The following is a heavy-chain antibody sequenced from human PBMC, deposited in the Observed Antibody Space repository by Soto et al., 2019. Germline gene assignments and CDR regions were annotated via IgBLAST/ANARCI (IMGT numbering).Heavy chain of an antibody. CDR2: IKQDGSEK. D-gene: IGHD3-22*01. V-gene: IGHV3-7*03. CDR3: ARESRSDYCPAY. J-gene: IGHJ4*02. CDR1: GFTFSSYW. Sequence: EVQLVESGGGLGQPGGSLRLSCAASGFTFSSYWMSWVRQAPGKGLEWVANIKQDGSEKYYVDSVKGRFTISRDNAKNSLYMQMNSLRAENTAVYYCARESRSDYCPAYWGQGTLVTVSS.